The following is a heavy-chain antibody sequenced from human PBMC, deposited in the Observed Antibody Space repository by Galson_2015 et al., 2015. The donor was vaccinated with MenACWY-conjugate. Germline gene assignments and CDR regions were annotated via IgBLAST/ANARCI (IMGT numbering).Heavy chain of an antibody. D-gene: IGHD6-13*01. CDR3: ARRGGKIAAAGTIRFDP. CDR2: IYYSGST. V-gene: IGHV4-39*07. CDR1: GGSISSSSYY. Sequence: ETLSLTCPVSGGSISSSSYYWGWIRQPTGKGLEWIGSIYYSGSTYYNPSLKSRVTISVDKSKNQFSLKLSSVTAADTAVYYCARRGGKIAAAGTIRFDPWGQGTLVTVSS. J-gene: IGHJ5*02.